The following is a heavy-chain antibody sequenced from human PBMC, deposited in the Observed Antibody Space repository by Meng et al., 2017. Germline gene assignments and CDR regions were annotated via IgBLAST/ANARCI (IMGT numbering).Heavy chain of an antibody. Sequence: GESLKISCAASGFTFSSYEMNWVRQAPGKGLEWVSYISSSGSTIYYADSVKGRFTISRDNAKNSLNLQMNSLRDEDTAVYYCARVNQAPPEDWFDPWGQGTLVTVSS. CDR3: ARVNQAPPEDWFDP. CDR1: GFTFSSYE. V-gene: IGHV3-48*03. D-gene: IGHD1-14*01. CDR2: ISSSGSTI. J-gene: IGHJ5*02.